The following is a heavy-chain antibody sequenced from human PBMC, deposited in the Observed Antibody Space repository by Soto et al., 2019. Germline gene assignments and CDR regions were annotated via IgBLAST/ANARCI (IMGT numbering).Heavy chain of an antibody. CDR1: GFTFSNYG. V-gene: IGHV3-30*18. CDR2: ISYDGSNK. CDR3: AKLDEGGLQYAYYAMDV. J-gene: IGHJ6*02. Sequence: PGGSLRLSCVASGFTFSNYGMHWVRQAPGKGLEWVAVISYDGSNKYYADSVKGRFTISRDNSKNTLYLQMTSLRTEDTALYYCAKLDEGGLQYAYYAMDVWGQGTTVTSP. D-gene: IGHD2-15*01.